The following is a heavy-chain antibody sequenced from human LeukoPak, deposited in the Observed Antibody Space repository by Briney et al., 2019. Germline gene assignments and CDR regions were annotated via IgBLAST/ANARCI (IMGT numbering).Heavy chain of an antibody. D-gene: IGHD3-3*01. J-gene: IGHJ6*03. Sequence: GGPLRFSCAASGFTFSNNWLPWSGQAQGKGRRWVATIKKEGSEFSYVDSVTGRFTISRDNAKNSLYLQMNNLRVEDTAVYYCARDGVVDFWISYGTYNYYYYMDVWGKGTTVTVSS. V-gene: IGHV3-7*01. CDR2: IKKEGSEF. CDR3: ARDGVVDFWISYGTYNYYYYMDV. CDR1: GFTFSNNW.